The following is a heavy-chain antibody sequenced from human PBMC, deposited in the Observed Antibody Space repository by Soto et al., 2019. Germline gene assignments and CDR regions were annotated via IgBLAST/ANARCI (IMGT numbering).Heavy chain of an antibody. J-gene: IGHJ4*02. Sequence: SETLSLTCTVSGGSVSSGSYYWSWIRQPPGKGLEWIGYIYYSGSTNYNPSLKSRVTISVDTSKNQFSLKLGSVTAADTAVYYCARDIAAAGTGDYWGQGTLVTVSS. V-gene: IGHV4-61*01. CDR1: GGSVSSGSYY. CDR2: IYYSGST. CDR3: ARDIAAAGTGDY. D-gene: IGHD6-13*01.